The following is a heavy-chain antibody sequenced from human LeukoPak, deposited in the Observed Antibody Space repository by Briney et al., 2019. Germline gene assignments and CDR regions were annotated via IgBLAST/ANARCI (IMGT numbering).Heavy chain of an antibody. V-gene: IGHV3-23*01. D-gene: IGHD6-19*01. CDR3: AKQYSSGWYPLYYFDY. Sequence: GGSLRLSCAASGFTFSSYAMSWVRQAPGKGLEWVSAISGSGGSTYYADSVKGRFTISRDNSKNTLYLQMNSLRAEDTAVYYCAKQYSSGWYPLYYFDYWGQGTLVTVSS. CDR2: ISGSGGST. CDR1: GFTFSSYA. J-gene: IGHJ4*02.